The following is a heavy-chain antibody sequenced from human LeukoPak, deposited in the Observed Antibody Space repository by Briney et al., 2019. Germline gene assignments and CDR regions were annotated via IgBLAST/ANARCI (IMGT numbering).Heavy chain of an antibody. D-gene: IGHD6-19*01. CDR2: FDPEDGET. V-gene: IGHV1-24*01. J-gene: IGHJ6*03. CDR1: GYTLTELS. Sequence: ASVKVSCKVSGYTLTELSMHWVRQAPGKGLEWMGGFDPEDGETIYAQKFQGRVTMTEDTSTDTAYMELSSLRSEDTAVYYCARGMYIAVAGTNYYYYYYMDVWGKGTTVTVSS. CDR3: ARGMYIAVAGTNYYYYYYMDV.